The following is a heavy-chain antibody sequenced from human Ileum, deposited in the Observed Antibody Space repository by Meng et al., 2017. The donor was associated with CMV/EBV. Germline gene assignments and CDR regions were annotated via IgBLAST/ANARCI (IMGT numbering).Heavy chain of an antibody. CDR1: NYTFTSYG. D-gene: IGHD3-22*01. J-gene: IGHJ4*02. Sequence: ASVKVSCKASNYTFTSYGISWVRQAPGQGLEWMGWISVYNCNTNYAQKLQGRVTMTTDTSTSTAYMELRSLRSDDTAVYYCARRNHYDSSGYYRYYFDYWGQGTLVTVSS. CDR2: ISVYNCNT. CDR3: ARRNHYDSSGYYRYYFDY. V-gene: IGHV1-18*01.